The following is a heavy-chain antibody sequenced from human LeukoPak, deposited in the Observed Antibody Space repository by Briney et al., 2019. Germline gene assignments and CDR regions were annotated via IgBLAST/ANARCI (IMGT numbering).Heavy chain of an antibody. CDR3: ARDLWNFYDDSGYNRDFDS. V-gene: IGHV1-18*01. Sequence: ASVKVSCKATSRISWVRQAPGQGLEWMGWIGTCGDDTYYAQKFQGRITVTTDTSTSTVYMELRNLRSDDTAVYYCARDLWNFYDDSGYNRDFDSWGQGTLVTVSS. D-gene: IGHD3-22*01. CDR2: IGTCGDDT. CDR1: TSR. J-gene: IGHJ5*01.